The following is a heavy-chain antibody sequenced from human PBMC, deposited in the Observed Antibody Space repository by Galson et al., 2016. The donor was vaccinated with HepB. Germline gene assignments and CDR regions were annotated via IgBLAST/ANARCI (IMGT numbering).Heavy chain of an antibody. D-gene: IGHD4-17*01. CDR2: ISSSSSYM. Sequence: SLRLSCAASGFTFSSYSMNWVRQAPGKGLEWVSSISSSSSYMYYADSVKGRFTISRDNAENSLYLQMNSLRAEDTAVYYCARAVSWDYGDYAGYWGQGTLVTVSS. CDR1: GFTFSSYS. V-gene: IGHV3-21*01. CDR3: ARAVSWDYGDYAGY. J-gene: IGHJ4*02.